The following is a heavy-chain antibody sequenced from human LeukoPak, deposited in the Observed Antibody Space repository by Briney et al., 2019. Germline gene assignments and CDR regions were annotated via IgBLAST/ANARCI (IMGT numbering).Heavy chain of an antibody. CDR2: ISYDGSNK. D-gene: IGHD6-13*01. Sequence: GGSLRLSCAASGFTFSSYAMHWVRQAPGKGLEWVAVISYDGSNKYYADSVKGRFTISRDNSKNTLYLQMNSLRAEDTAVYYCAREYSSSWLAGYFDYWGQGTLVTVSS. J-gene: IGHJ4*02. CDR1: GFTFSSYA. CDR3: AREYSSSWLAGYFDY. V-gene: IGHV3-30-3*01.